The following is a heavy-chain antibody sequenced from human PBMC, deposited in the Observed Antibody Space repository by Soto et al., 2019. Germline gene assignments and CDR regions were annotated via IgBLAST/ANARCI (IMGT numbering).Heavy chain of an antibody. CDR2: MGGSVDSK. CDR3: ARDQISGGYDN. CDR1: GFAFGRYA. J-gene: IGHJ4*02. V-gene: IGHV3-23*01. Sequence: EVQLLESGGGLVKPGGSLSLSCAASGFAFGRYALSWVRQAPGKGLEWVSAMGGSVDSKSYADSVKGRFTISRDDPKNTLFLEMNSLRPEDTTIYFFARDQISGGYDNWGQGPLVTVSS. D-gene: IGHD6-19*01.